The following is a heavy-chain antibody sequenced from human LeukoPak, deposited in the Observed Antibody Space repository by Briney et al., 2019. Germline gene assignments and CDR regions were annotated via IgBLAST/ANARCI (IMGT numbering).Heavy chain of an antibody. Sequence: KPSETLSLTCTVSGGSVSSGSYYWSWIRQPPGKGLEWIGYIYYSGSTNYNPSLKSRVTISVDTSKNQFSLKPSSVTAADTAVYYCARGPYYYYGMDVWGQGTTVTVSS. J-gene: IGHJ6*02. CDR2: IYYSGST. CDR1: GGSVSSGSYY. CDR3: ARGPYYYYGMDV. V-gene: IGHV4-61*01.